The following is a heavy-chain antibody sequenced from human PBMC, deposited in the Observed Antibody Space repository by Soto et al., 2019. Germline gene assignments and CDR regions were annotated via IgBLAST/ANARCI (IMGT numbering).Heavy chain of an antibody. CDR3: TRGGAARPDY. CDR1: GFRFTSFG. V-gene: IGHV3-48*02. J-gene: IGHJ4*02. Sequence: DVVLVNSGGGFVRPGESLRLSCGASGFRFTSFGMNWVRQGPGKGLEWLSYISGLSATTYYADSVRGRFTVSRDNDMNLLFLQLNNLGDDDTAVYFCTRGGAARPDYWGQGSRVVVPS. D-gene: IGHD2-15*01. CDR2: ISGLSATT.